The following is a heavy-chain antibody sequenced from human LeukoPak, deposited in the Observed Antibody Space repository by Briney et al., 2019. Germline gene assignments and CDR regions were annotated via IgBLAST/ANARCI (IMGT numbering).Heavy chain of an antibody. CDR1: GFTFDDYA. J-gene: IGHJ4*02. Sequence: PGGSLRLSCAASGFTFDDYAMHRVRQAPGKGLEWVSGISWNSGNIGYADSVKGRFTISRDNAKNALYLQMNSLRVEDTAVYYCAPWGDYSDYWGQGTLVTVSS. CDR3: APWGDYSDY. CDR2: ISWNSGNI. D-gene: IGHD3-16*01. V-gene: IGHV3-9*01.